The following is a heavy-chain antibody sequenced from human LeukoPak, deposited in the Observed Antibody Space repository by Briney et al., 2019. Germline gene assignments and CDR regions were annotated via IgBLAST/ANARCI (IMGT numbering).Heavy chain of an antibody. J-gene: IGHJ3*02. CDR1: GGTFSSDA. CDR2: IIPLFGTA. Sequence: SVKVSCKASGGTFSSDAISWVRQAPGRGLEWMGGIIPLFGTANYAQKFQGRVTVTADESTRTAYMEVSSLRSEDTAVYYCARDRRSVDPVMGHDAFDIWGQGTMDTVSS. D-gene: IGHD5-18*01. CDR3: ARDRRSVDPVMGHDAFDI. V-gene: IGHV1-69*13.